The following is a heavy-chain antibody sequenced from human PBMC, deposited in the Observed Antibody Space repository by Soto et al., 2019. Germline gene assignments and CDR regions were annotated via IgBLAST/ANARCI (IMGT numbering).Heavy chain of an antibody. CDR3: AKGPNCDFVY. V-gene: IGHV4-59*08. Sequence: QVQLQEAVPGLVKPSETLSLTCTVSGGSINSYYWSWIRQSPAQGLEWIGYIYYTGSTSYNPSLMSRVTLSVETSKTQLFLKLSSGTAAATAVYYCAKGPNCDFVYWGEGTLTTVSS. CDR2: IYYTGST. J-gene: IGHJ4*02. D-gene: IGHD2-21*01. CDR1: GGSINSYY.